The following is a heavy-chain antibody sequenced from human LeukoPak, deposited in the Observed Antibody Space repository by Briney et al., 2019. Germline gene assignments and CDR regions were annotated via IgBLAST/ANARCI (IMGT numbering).Heavy chain of an antibody. CDR1: GYTFTGYY. D-gene: IGHD4-23*01. V-gene: IGHV1-2*02. CDR3: ARGRGSTVVTYSDY. Sequence: ASVKVSCKASGYTFTGYYMHWVRQAPGQGLEWMGRNHPISGGTNYAQKFQGRVTMTRDTSITTAYMELSRLRSDDTAVYYCARGRGSTVVTYSDYWGQGALVTVSS. J-gene: IGHJ4*02. CDR2: NHPISGGT.